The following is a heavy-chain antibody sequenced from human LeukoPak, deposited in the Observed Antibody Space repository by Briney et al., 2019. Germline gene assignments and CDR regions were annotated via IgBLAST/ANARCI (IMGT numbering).Heavy chain of an antibody. CDR1: GGSISSYY. V-gene: IGHV4-59*01. Sequence: SETLSLTCTVSGGSISSYYWSWIRRPPGKGLEWIGYIYYSGSTNYNPSLKSRVTISVDTSKNQFSLKLSSVTAADTAVYYCARFSLMATTFDYWGQGTLVTVSS. J-gene: IGHJ4*02. CDR2: IYYSGST. D-gene: IGHD5-24*01. CDR3: ARFSLMATTFDY.